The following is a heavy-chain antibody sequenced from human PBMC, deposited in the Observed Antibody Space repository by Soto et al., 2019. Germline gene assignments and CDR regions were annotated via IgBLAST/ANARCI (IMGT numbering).Heavy chain of an antibody. D-gene: IGHD2-2*01. J-gene: IGHJ6*02. CDR3: ARDRVLVVVPAATRTLGHYYGMDV. CDR1: GFTFSSYS. CDR2: ISSSSSTI. V-gene: IGHV3-48*02. Sequence: GGSLRLSCAASGFTFSSYSMNWVRQAPGKGLEWVSYISSSSSTIYYADSVKGRFTISRDNAKNSLYLQMNSLRDEDTAVYYCARDRVLVVVPAATRTLGHYYGMDVWGQGTTVTVSS.